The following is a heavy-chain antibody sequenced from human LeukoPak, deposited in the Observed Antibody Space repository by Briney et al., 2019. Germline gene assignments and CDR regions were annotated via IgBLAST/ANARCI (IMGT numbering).Heavy chain of an antibody. Sequence: GGSLRLSCAASGFTFNNYAMNWVRQAPGKGLEWVSRISVSGGSTYYADSVKGRFTISRDNSLNTVYLDMSSLRAEDTAVYYCAKSFLTVTTSDSWGQGTLVTVSS. CDR3: AKSFLTVTTSDS. CDR1: GFTFNNYA. J-gene: IGHJ4*02. CDR2: ISVSGGST. D-gene: IGHD4-17*01. V-gene: IGHV3-23*01.